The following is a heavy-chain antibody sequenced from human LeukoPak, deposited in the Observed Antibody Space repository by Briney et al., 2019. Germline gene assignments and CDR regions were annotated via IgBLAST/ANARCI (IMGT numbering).Heavy chain of an antibody. CDR3: ANGRKPYYYDSHFDY. CDR1: GCTFDDYA. CDR2: ISWNSGSI. D-gene: IGHD3-22*01. J-gene: IGHJ4*02. Sequence: PGGSLRLSCAASGCTFDDYAMHWVRQAPGKGLEWVSGISWNSGSIGYADSVKGRFTISRDNAKNSLYLQMNSLRAEDTALYYCANGRKPYYYDSHFDYWGQGTLVTVSS. V-gene: IGHV3-9*01.